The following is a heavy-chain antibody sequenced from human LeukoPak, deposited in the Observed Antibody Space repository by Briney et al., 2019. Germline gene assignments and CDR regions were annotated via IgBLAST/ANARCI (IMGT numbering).Heavy chain of an antibody. J-gene: IGHJ4*02. CDR3: ARDLRITSHDY. Sequence: ASVKVSCKASGYTFTSYYIHWVRQAPGQGLEWMGWINPNRGGTNYAQKFQGRVTMTRDTSISTAYMELSRLRSDDTAVYYCARDLRITSHDYWGQGTLVTVSS. CDR2: INPNRGGT. D-gene: IGHD1-14*01. CDR1: GYTFTSYY. V-gene: IGHV1-2*02.